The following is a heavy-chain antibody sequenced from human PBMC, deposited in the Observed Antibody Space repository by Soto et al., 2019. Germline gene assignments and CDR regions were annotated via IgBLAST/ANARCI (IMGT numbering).Heavy chain of an antibody. J-gene: IGHJ4*02. Sequence: PSETLSLTCTVSGGSLSSYYWSWIRQPPGKGLEWIGYIYYSGSTNYNPSLKSRVTISVDTSKNQFSLKLSSVTAADTAVYYCARVRRGSGFTFDYWGQGTLVTVSS. CDR2: IYYSGST. V-gene: IGHV4-59*01. CDR1: GGSLSSYY. CDR3: ARVRRGSGFTFDY. D-gene: IGHD6-19*01.